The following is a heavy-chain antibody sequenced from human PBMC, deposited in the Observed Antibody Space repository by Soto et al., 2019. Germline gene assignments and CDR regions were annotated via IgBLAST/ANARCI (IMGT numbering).Heavy chain of an antibody. V-gene: IGHV2-5*01. Sequence: QVTVKESGPTLAKPTQTLTLTCSFTGFSLSNSGAGVGWFRQSPGKALEWLALIYWNDEIRYSPSLASRLTITKDTSKDQVVLTMTNLGPVDTATYYCSHLDLRGFSDYTHGWDFWGQGTTVTVSS. CDR2: IYWNDEI. CDR3: SHLDLRGFSDYTHGWDF. CDR1: GFSLSNSGAG. D-gene: IGHD4-17*01. J-gene: IGHJ6*02.